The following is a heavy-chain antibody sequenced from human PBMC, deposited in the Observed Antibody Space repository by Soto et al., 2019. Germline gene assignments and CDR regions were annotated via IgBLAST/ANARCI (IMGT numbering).Heavy chain of an antibody. J-gene: IGHJ4*02. CDR2: IWYAGTNK. D-gene: IGHD2-21*01. CDR1: GFTFRNYG. CDR3: ARDIRSAYFDY. Sequence: QVQLVESGGGVVQPGRSLRLACAASGFTFRNYGMHWVRQAPGKGLEWVAVIWYAGTNKYYADSVKGRFTIYRDNSENIRYLQMNSLRVEGRAVYYCARDIRSAYFDYWGQGPLVTVSS. V-gene: IGHV3-33*01.